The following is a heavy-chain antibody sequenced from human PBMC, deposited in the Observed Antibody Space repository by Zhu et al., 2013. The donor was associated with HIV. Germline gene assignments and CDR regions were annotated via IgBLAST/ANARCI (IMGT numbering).Heavy chain of an antibody. V-gene: IGHV1-2*02. CDR1: GYTFTSFY. CDR2: INPNTGAT. D-gene: IGHD6-13*01. Sequence: QVQLVQSGAEVKTPGASLKVSCMTSGYTFTSFYLHWVRQAPGQGLEWMGWINPNTGATSYAQKFQGRVSMTRDTSISTAYMELTRLRSGRHGLLHCAKTSGYSSSWSHIRGGGVFDIWALGTMVTVSS. CDR3: AKTSGYSSSWSHIRGGGVFDI. J-gene: IGHJ3*02.